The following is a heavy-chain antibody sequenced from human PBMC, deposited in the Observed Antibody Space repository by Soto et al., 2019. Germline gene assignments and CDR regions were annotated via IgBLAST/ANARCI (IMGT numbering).Heavy chain of an antibody. CDR3: ASGGASGQTWVLSDS. V-gene: IGHV1-69*13. CDR2: IIPIFGTA. Sequence: SVKVSCKASGGTFSSHAISWVRQAPGQGLEWMGGIIPIFGTANYAQQFQGRVTITADESTSTAYLELSSLRSEDTAVYYCASGGASGQTWVLSDSWGQGTLVTVS. D-gene: IGHD2-21*01. J-gene: IGHJ4*02. CDR1: GGTFSSHA.